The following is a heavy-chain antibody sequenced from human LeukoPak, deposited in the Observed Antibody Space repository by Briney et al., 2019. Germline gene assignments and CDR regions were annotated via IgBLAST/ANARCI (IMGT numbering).Heavy chain of an antibody. D-gene: IGHD1-26*01. CDR2: INHSGST. V-gene: IGHV4-34*01. CDR1: GGSFSGYY. J-gene: IGHJ4*01. Sequence: KPSETLSLTCAVYGGSFSGYYWSWIRQPPGKGLEWIGEINHSGSTNYNPSLKSRVTISVDTSKNQFSLKLSSVTAADTAVYYCARERSSGSYPLDFDYWGQGTLVTVSS. CDR3: ARERSSGSYPLDFDY.